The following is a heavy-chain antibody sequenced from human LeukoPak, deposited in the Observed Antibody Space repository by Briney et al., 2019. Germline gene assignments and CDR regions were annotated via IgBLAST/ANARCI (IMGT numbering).Heavy chain of an antibody. J-gene: IGHJ4*02. V-gene: IGHV3-30*03. CDR3: ATSPGEQQLVQDFDY. CDR2: ISYDGSSK. CDR1: GFTFSSYG. D-gene: IGHD6-13*01. Sequence: GGSLRLSCAASGFTFSSYGMHWVRQAPGKGLEWVAVISYDGSSKYYADSVKGRFTISRDNSKNTLYLQMNSLRAEDTAVYYCATSPGEQQLVQDFDYWCQGTLVTVSS.